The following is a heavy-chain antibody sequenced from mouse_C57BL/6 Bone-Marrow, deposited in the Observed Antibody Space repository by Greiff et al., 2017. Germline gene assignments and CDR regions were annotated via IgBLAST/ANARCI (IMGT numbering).Heavy chain of an antibody. CDR2: IHPNSGST. Sequence: QVQLQQPGAELVKPGASVKLSCKASVYTFTSYWMHWVKQRPGQGLEWIGMIHPNSGSTNYNEKFKSKATLTVDKSSSTAYMQLSSLTSEDSAVYYCARSKNYYGSSSYYAMDYWGQGTSVTVSS. V-gene: IGHV1-64*01. D-gene: IGHD1-1*01. CDR1: VYTFTSYW. CDR3: ARSKNYYGSSSYYAMDY. J-gene: IGHJ4*01.